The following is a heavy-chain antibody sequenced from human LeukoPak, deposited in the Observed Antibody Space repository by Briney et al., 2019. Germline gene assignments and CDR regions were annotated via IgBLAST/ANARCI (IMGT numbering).Heavy chain of an antibody. Sequence: RASVKVSCKVSGYTLTELSMHWVRQAPGKGLEWMGGFDPEDGETIYAQKFQGRVTMTEDTSTDTAYMELSSLRSEDTAVYYCATGLYDYIWGSYRGVRFFDYWGQGTLVTVSS. CDR2: FDPEDGET. D-gene: IGHD3-16*02. J-gene: IGHJ4*02. V-gene: IGHV1-24*01. CDR1: GYTLTELS. CDR3: ATGLYDYIWGSYRGVRFFDY.